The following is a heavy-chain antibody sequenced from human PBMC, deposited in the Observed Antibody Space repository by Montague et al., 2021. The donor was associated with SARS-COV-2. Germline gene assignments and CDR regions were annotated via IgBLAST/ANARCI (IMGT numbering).Heavy chain of an antibody. CDR3: GRLLVNTAAVIHYYYGMDV. V-gene: IGHV3-49*04. CDR2: IRDTSYGGAA. J-gene: IGHJ6*02. D-gene: IGHD5-18*01. CDR1: GFTFGGDA. Sequence: SLRLSCAASGFTFGGDATTWVRQAPGKGLEWLGFIRDTSYGGAAEYAASVRGRFTFSRDNSKSIAYLQMDSLKTEDTAVYYCGRLLVNTAAVIHYYYGMDVWGRGTTVTVSS.